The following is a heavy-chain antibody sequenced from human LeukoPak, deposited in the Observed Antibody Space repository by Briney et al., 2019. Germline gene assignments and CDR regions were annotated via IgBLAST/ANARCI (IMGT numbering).Heavy chain of an antibody. CDR2: IYYSGST. CDR1: GGSISSSSYY. CDR3: ARLGGIAAAGNTFDY. Sequence: SETLSLTCTVSGGSISSSSYYWGWIRQPPGKGLEWIGSIYYSGSTYYNPSLKSRVTISVDTSKNQFSLKLSSVTAADTAVYYCARLGGIAAAGNTFDYWGQGTLVTVSS. V-gene: IGHV4-39*01. J-gene: IGHJ4*02. D-gene: IGHD6-13*01.